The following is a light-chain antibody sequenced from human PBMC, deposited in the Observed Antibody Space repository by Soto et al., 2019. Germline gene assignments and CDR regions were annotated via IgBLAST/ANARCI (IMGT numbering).Light chain of an antibody. CDR2: DAS. CDR1: QSISSW. Sequence: DIQMTQSPSTLSASVGDRVTITCRASQSISSWLAWYQQKPGKAPKLLIYDASSLESGVPSRFSGSGSGTEFTLTISSLQPDDFATYFCLQSRATFGQGTKVEIK. V-gene: IGKV1-5*01. J-gene: IGKJ1*01. CDR3: LQSRAT.